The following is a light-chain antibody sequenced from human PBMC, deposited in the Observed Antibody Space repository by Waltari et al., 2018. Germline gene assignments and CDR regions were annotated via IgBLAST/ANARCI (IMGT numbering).Light chain of an antibody. J-gene: IGKJ2*01. V-gene: IGKV3-15*01. CDR3: QQYNNWPPYT. CDR2: GAS. CDR1: RSVSSN. Sequence: EIVMTQSPATLSVSPGERATLSCRASRSVSSNLAWYQQKPGQAPRLLIYGASTRATDIPARFSGSGSWTEFTLTISSLQSEDFAVYYCQQYNNWPPYTFGQGTKLEIK.